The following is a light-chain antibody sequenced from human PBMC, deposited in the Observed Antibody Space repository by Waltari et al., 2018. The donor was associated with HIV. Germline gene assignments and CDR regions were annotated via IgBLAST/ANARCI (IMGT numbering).Light chain of an antibody. CDR2: EVN. Sequence: QSALTQPASVSGSPGQSITISCTGTSRDLGIYNYVSWYQQHPGKAPKLLIYEVNNRPSGVSDRFSGSKSGNTAYLSISGLQAEDEADYYCTSYTTRSTVIFGGGTSVTVL. CDR1: SRDLGIYNY. J-gene: IGLJ2*01. V-gene: IGLV2-14*01. CDR3: TSYTTRSTVI.